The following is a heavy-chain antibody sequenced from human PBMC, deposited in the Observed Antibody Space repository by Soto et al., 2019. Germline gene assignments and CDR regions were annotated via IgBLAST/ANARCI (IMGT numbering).Heavy chain of an antibody. CDR1: GDSVSSNSAA. D-gene: IGHD6-19*01. J-gene: IGHJ6*02. V-gene: IGHV6-1*01. CDR2: TYYRSKWYN. CDR3: ARGWVEYSSGWYGDYYYYGMDV. Sequence: SQTLSLTCAISGDSVSSNSAAWNWIRQSPSRGLEWLGRTYYRSKWYNDYAVSVKSRITINPDTSKNQFSLQLNSVTPEDTAVYYCARGWVEYSSGWYGDYYYYGMDVWGQGTTVTVSS.